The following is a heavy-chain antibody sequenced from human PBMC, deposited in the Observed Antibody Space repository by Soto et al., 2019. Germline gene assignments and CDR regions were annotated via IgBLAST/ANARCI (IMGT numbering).Heavy chain of an antibody. D-gene: IGHD2-2*01. CDR2: IYSGGDT. Sequence: GGSLRLSCAASGFTVSGNYMSWVRQAPGKGLEWVSIIYSGGDTYYAEPVKGRFTISRDNSKNTLYLQMNSLRAEDTAVYYCARSSNGGQYYGMDVWGQGTTVTVSS. J-gene: IGHJ6*02. V-gene: IGHV3-53*01. CDR1: GFTVSGNY. CDR3: ARSSNGGQYYGMDV.